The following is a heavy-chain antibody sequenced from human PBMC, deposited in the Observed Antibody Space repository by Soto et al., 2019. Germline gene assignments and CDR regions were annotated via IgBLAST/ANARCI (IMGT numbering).Heavy chain of an antibody. CDR2: ISGSGGIT. Sequence: EVQLLESGGGLVQPGGSLRLSCAASGFTFSSYAMSWVRQAPGQGLEWVSGISGSGGITHYADSVKGRFTISRDNSRNTLHLQMISLRAEDTGVYYCAKDLGYGSSWRYALDMWGQGTLVTVSP. V-gene: IGHV3-23*01. D-gene: IGHD6-13*01. J-gene: IGHJ3*02. CDR3: AKDLGYGSSWRYALDM. CDR1: GFTFSSYA.